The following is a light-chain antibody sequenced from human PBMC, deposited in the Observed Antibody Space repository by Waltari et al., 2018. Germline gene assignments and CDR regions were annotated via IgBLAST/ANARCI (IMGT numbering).Light chain of an antibody. V-gene: IGLV2-8*01. CDR2: EVT. J-gene: IGLJ3*02. Sequence: QSALTQPPSASGSPGQSIPISCPRISPDLEGSAPAFRYQQHPGKAPKLLIYEVTQRPSGVPDRFSGSKSDNTASLAVSGLQAEDEADYYCSSYAGGSSLMFGGGTKLTVL. CDR1: SPDLEGSAP. CDR3: SSYAGGSSLM.